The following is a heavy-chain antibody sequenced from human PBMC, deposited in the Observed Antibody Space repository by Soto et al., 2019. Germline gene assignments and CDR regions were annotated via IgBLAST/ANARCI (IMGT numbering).Heavy chain of an antibody. D-gene: IGHD3-9*01. Sequence: ASVKVSCKASGYTFTSYGISWVRQAPGQGLEWMGWISAYNGNTNYAQKLQGRVTMTTDTSTSTAYMELRSLRSDDTAVYYCARASPHILTGYYRSPRLNWFDPWGQGTLVTVSS. V-gene: IGHV1-18*01. CDR2: ISAYNGNT. J-gene: IGHJ5*02. CDR3: ARASPHILTGYYRSPRLNWFDP. CDR1: GYTFTSYG.